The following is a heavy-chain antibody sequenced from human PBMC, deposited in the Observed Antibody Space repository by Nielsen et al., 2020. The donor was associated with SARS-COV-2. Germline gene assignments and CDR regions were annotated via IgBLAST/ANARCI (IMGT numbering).Heavy chain of an antibody. CDR3: AKDIGGGYGGNTGY. D-gene: IGHD4-23*01. J-gene: IGHJ4*02. CDR2: IWYDGSNK. V-gene: IGHV3-33*03. CDR1: GFTFGDYA. Sequence: GESLKISCTASGFTFGDYAMSWVRQAPGKGLEWVAVIWYDGSNKYYADSVKGRFTISRDNAKNSLYLQMNSLRAEDTALYYCAKDIGGGYGGNTGYWGQGTLVTVSS.